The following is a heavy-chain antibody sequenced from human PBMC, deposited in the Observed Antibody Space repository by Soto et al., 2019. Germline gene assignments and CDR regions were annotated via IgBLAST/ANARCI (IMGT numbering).Heavy chain of an antibody. CDR3: ARDDAFQNENGFDI. CDR1: GFTFSRYG. Sequence: PGGSLRLSCAASGFTFSRYGFHWVRQAPGKGLERVAVIVSDGSNKYHADSVEGRFTISRDNSKDTLYLQMNSLRAEDTAVYYCARDDAFQNENGFDIWGQGTMVTVSS. CDR2: IVSDGSNK. D-gene: IGHD1-1*01. V-gene: IGHV3-33*01. J-gene: IGHJ3*02.